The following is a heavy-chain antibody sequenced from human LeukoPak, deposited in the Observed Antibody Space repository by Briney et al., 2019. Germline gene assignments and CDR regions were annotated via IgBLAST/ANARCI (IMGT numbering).Heavy chain of an antibody. CDR1: GFTFSSYA. D-gene: IGHD6-6*01. V-gene: IGHV3-66*01. Sequence: GGSLRPSCAASGFTFSSYAMSCVRQAPGKGLEWVSVIYASGITYYADSVKGRFTISRDNSKSTLYFQMNSLRAEDTAVYYCARGHGGSSSHRYSDYWGQGTQVTVSS. CDR2: IYASGIT. CDR3: ARGHGGSSSHRYSDY. J-gene: IGHJ4*02.